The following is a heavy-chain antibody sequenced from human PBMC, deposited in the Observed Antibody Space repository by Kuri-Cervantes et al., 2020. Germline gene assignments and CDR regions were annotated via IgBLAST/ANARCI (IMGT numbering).Heavy chain of an antibody. CDR1: GFTFSLYA. CDR2: VSGGVANT. J-gene: IGHJ4*02. CDR3: AKVTYYDFWSGYYEYYFDY. Sequence: GGSLRLSCATSGFTFSLYAMSWVRQPPGKGLEWVSTVSGGVANTNYADSVKGRFTISRDNSKNTLYLQMDSLGADDTAVYYCAKVTYYDFWSGYYEYYFDYLGQGTLVTVSS. D-gene: IGHD3-3*01. V-gene: IGHV3-23*01.